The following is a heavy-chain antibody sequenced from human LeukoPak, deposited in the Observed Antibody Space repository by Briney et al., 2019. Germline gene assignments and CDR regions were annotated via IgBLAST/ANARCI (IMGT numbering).Heavy chain of an antibody. J-gene: IGHJ4*02. CDR1: GFTFSSYA. Sequence: PGRSLRLSCAASGFTFSSYAMHWVRPAPGKGLEWVAVISYDGSNKYYADSVKGRFTISRDNSKNTLYLQMNSLRAEDTAVYYCARDRAGYYYDSSGYYPNYWGQGTLVTVSS. CDR2: ISYDGSNK. V-gene: IGHV3-30-3*01. D-gene: IGHD3-22*01. CDR3: ARDRAGYYYDSSGYYPNY.